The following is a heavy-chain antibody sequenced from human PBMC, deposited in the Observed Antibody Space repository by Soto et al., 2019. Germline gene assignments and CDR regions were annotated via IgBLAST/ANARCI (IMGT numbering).Heavy chain of an antibody. D-gene: IGHD1-7*01. CDR1: GFTFSSYG. CDR2: IWYDGSNK. CDR3: ARDRGYKTGTTGY. V-gene: IGHV3-33*01. Sequence: GGSLRLSCAASGFTFSSYGMHWVRQAPGKGLEWVAVIWYDGSNKYYADSVKGRFTISRDNSKNTLYLQMNSLRAEDTAVYYCARDRGYKTGTTGYWGQGTLVTVSS. J-gene: IGHJ4*02.